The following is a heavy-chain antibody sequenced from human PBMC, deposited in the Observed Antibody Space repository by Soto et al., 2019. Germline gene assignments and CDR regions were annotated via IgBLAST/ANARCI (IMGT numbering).Heavy chain of an antibody. V-gene: IGHV1-69*04. D-gene: IGHD3-3*01. J-gene: IGHJ6*03. CDR2: IIPILGIA. CDR1: GGTFSSYT. Sequence: ASVKVSWKASGGTFSSYTISWVRQAPGQGLEWMGRIIPILGIANYAQKFQGRVTITADKSTSTAYMELSSLRSEDTAVYYCARDYDFWSGPNPYYYYYYMDVWGKGTTVTVSS. CDR3: ARDYDFWSGPNPYYYYYYMDV.